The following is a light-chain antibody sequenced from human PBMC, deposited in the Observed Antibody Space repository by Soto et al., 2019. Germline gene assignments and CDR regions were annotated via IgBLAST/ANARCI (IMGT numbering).Light chain of an antibody. Sequence: QSALTQPPSASGSTGQSVTISCTGTSSDVGAYKYVSWYQQHPGKAPKLLIYEVSKRPSGVPDRFAGSKSGNTASLTVSGLQAEDEADYYCSSYAGSDTFVFGTGTKLTVL. J-gene: IGLJ1*01. CDR1: SSDVGAYKY. CDR3: SSYAGSDTFV. CDR2: EVS. V-gene: IGLV2-8*01.